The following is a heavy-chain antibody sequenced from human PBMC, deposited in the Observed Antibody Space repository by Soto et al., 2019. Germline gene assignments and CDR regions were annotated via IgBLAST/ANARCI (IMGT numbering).Heavy chain of an antibody. CDR2: IRPYNGNT. Sequence: SVKLSCKASGYTFTSYGISWVRQAPGQGLQWMGYIRPYNGNTNYAQRLQGRVTMTTDTSTSTAYMELSSLRSEDTAVYYCARDEEYSGYDASLIYYCGQRTLVIVSS. D-gene: IGHD5-12*01. V-gene: IGHV1-18*04. J-gene: IGHJ4*02. CDR3: ARDEEYSGYDASLIYY. CDR1: GYTFTSYG.